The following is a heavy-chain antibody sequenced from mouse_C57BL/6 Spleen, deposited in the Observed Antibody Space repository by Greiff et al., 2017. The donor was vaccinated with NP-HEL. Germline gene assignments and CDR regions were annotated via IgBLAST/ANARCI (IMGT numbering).Heavy chain of an antibody. CDR1: GYTFTSYW. V-gene: IGHV1-59*01. CDR3: ARCDYDSSLFDY. CDR2: IDPSDSYT. Sequence: QVQLQQPGAELVRPGTSVKLSCKASGYTFTSYWMHWVKQRPGQGLEWIGVIDPSDSYTNYNQKFKGKATLTVDTSSSTAYMQLSSLTSEDSAVYYCARCDYDSSLFDYWGQGTTLTVSS. J-gene: IGHJ2*01. D-gene: IGHD2-4*01.